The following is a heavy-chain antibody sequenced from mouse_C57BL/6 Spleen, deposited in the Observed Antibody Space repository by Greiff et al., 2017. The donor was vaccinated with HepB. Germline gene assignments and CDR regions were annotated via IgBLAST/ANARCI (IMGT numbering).Heavy chain of an antibody. J-gene: IGHJ2*01. CDR1: GYTFTDYY. CDR2: INPYNGGT. Sequence: EVQLQQSGPVLVKPGASVKMSCKASGYTFTDYYMNWVKQSNGKSLEWIGVINPYNGGTSYNQKFKGKATLTVDKSSSTAYMELNSLTSEDSAVYYCANLYYYGSHYFDYWGQGTTLTVSS. CDR3: ANLYYYGSHYFDY. D-gene: IGHD1-1*01. V-gene: IGHV1-19*01.